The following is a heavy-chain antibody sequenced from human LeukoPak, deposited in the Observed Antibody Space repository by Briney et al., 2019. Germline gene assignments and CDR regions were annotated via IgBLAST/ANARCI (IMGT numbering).Heavy chain of an antibody. Sequence: GGSLRLSCAASGFTFRSHAMHWVRQAPGKGLEWVAFISYDGNIKYYPESVRGRFTLSRDNSKNTLYLQMNSLRAEDTAVYYCAKDYSGWYVFASWGQGPLVAVS. CDR1: GFTFRSHA. CDR2: ISYDGNIK. CDR3: AKDYSGWYVFAS. J-gene: IGHJ4*02. V-gene: IGHV3-30-3*01. D-gene: IGHD6-19*01.